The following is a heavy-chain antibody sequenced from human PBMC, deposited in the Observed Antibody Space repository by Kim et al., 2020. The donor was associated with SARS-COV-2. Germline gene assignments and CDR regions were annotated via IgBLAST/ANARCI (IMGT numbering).Heavy chain of an antibody. CDR1: GYTFTSYG. Sequence: ASVKVSCKASGYTFTSYGISWVRQAPGQGLEWMGWISAYNGNTNYAQKLQGRVTMTTDTSTSTAYMELKSLTSDDTAVYFCATRNGPQQLAPEAFDIWGQGKMVTVSS. J-gene: IGHJ3*02. CDR3: ATRNGPQQLAPEAFDI. D-gene: IGHD6-13*01. V-gene: IGHV1-18*01. CDR2: ISAYNGNT.